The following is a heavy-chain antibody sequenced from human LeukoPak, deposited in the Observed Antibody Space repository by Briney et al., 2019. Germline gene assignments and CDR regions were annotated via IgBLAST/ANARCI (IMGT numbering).Heavy chain of an antibody. J-gene: IGHJ5*02. CDR3: AKRRQNPTCFDP. Sequence: PSETLSLTCTVSGVPISSGVYYWSWIRQHPGKGLEWIGYIYYSGSTYYNPSLKSQITISVDTSKNQFSLKLPSVTPANTAVYYSAKRRQNPTCFDPWGQGTPVTVSS. CDR1: GVPISSGVYY. V-gene: IGHV4-31*01. CDR2: IYYSGST.